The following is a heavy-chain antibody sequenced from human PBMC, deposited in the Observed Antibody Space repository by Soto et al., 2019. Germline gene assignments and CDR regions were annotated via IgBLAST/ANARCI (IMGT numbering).Heavy chain of an antibody. CDR3: ARTMPNRQLFDS. J-gene: IGHJ4*02. CDR1: GGSISSYY. Sequence: PSETLSLTCTVSGGSISSYYWIWIRQPPGKGLEWIGYIYNSGRYNYNPSLESRLTISIDTSKNQFSLRLASVTAADTAVYYCARTMPNRQLFDSWSQGTLVTVSS. D-gene: IGHD2-2*01. V-gene: IGHV4-59*01. CDR2: IYNSGRY.